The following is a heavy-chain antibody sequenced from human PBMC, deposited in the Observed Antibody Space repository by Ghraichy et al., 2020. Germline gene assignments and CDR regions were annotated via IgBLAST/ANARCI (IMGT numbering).Heavy chain of an antibody. CDR3: ARIRGLGFCTSTSCPYLGGFDY. J-gene: IGHJ4*02. Sequence: SQTLSLTCTVSGGSIDTFYWGWIRQPPGKGLEWIGYMYHSGNTNYNPSLKSRVTISADTSKKQFSLRLTSVTTADTAVYYCARIRGLGFCTSTSCPYLGGFDYWGQGSLVIVSS. CDR1: GGSIDTFY. V-gene: IGHV4-59*01. D-gene: IGHD2-2*01. CDR2: MYHSGNT.